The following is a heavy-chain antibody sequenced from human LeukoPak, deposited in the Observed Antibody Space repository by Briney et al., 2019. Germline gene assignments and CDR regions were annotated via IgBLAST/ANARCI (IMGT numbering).Heavy chain of an antibody. CDR1: GYTFSSYG. J-gene: IGHJ4*02. Sequence: ASVMVSCKASGYTFSSYGITGVRQAPGQGLEWTGWINAYNGNTNYAQNVQGRVTMTTDTSTSTAYMELRSLRSDDTAVYYCARTHCDTTSCLVIDYWGQGTLVTVSS. D-gene: IGHD2-2*01. CDR3: ARTHCDTTSCLVIDY. CDR2: INAYNGNT. V-gene: IGHV1-18*01.